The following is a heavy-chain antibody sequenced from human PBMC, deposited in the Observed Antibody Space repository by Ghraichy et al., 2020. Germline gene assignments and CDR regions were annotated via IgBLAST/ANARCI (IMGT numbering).Heavy chain of an antibody. J-gene: IGHJ4*02. CDR1: GYSISSGYY. CDR2: IYHSGST. D-gene: IGHD2-2*01. V-gene: IGHV4-38-2*02. Sequence: ETLSLTCTVSGYSISSGYYWGWIRQPPGKGLEWIGSIYHSGSTYYNPSLKSRVTISVDTSKNQFSLKLSSVTAADTAVYYCARSPDIVVVPAAMPGYFDYWGQGTLVTVSS. CDR3: ARSPDIVVVPAAMPGYFDY.